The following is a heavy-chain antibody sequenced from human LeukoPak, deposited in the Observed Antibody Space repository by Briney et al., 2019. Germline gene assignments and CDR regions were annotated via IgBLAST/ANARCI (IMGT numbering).Heavy chain of an antibody. V-gene: IGHV3-23*01. D-gene: IGHD5-18*01. CDR1: GFTFSSYA. CDR3: AKASEHTAMVTGPIDY. J-gene: IGHJ4*02. CDR2: ISGSGGST. Sequence: GGSLRLSCAASGFTFSSYAMSWVRQAPGKGLEWVSAISGSGGSTYYADYVKGRFTISSDNSKNTLYLQMNSLRAEDTAVYYCAKASEHTAMVTGPIDYWGQGTLVTVSS.